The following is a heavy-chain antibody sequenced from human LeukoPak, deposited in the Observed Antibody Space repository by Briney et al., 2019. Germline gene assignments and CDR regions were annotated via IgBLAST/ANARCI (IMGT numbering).Heavy chain of an antibody. CDR2: IWYDGRDK. D-gene: IGHD5-18*01. CDR1: GFTFSGCG. Sequence: GGSLRLSCAASGFTFSGCGMHWVRQAPGKGLGWVAFIWYDGRDKYYTDSVKGRFTISRDNSKNTLYLQMNSLRAEDTAMYYCAKDPYSYGSYFDYWGQGTLVTVSS. CDR3: AKDPYSYGSYFDY. J-gene: IGHJ4*02. V-gene: IGHV3-30*02.